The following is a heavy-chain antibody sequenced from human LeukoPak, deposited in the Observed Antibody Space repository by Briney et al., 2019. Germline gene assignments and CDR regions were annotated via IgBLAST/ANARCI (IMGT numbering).Heavy chain of an antibody. J-gene: IGHJ5*02. V-gene: IGHV3-30-3*01. Sequence: GSLRLSCAASGFTFSSYAMHWVRQAPGKGLEWVAVISYDGSNKYYADSVKGRFTISRDNSKNTLYLQMNSLRAEDTAVYYCAKDSGFRVAAAGTWFDPWGQGTLVTVSS. CDR2: ISYDGSNK. D-gene: IGHD6-13*01. CDR3: AKDSGFRVAAAGTWFDP. CDR1: GFTFSSYA.